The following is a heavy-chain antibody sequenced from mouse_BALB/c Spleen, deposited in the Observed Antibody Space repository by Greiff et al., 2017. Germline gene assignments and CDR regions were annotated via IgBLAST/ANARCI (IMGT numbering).Heavy chain of an antibody. CDR1: GFTFTDYY. CDR2: IRNKANGYTT. D-gene: IGHD4-1*01. J-gene: IGHJ2*01. V-gene: IGHV7-3*02. CDR3: ARDPLGSGHYFDY. Sequence: EVQVVESGGGLVQPGGSLRLSCATSGFTFTDYYMSWVRQPPGKALEWLGFIRNKANGYTTEYSASVKGRFTISRDNSQSILYLQMNTLRAEDSATYYCARDPLGSGHYFDYWGQGTTLTVSS.